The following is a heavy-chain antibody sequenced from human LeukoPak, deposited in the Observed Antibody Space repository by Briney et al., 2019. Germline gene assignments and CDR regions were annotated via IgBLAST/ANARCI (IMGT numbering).Heavy chain of an antibody. V-gene: IGHV6-1*01. CDR2: TYYRSKWYN. J-gene: IGHJ5*02. CDR1: GDSVSSNTAA. D-gene: IGHD6-13*01. Sequence: SQTLSLTCAISGDSVSSNTAAWSWIRQSPSRGLEWLGRTYYRSKWYNDYAVSVKSRITINPDTSKNQFSLKLSSVTAADTAVYYCAREQYSSSWYGQGNWFDPWGQGTLVTVSS. CDR3: AREQYSSSWYGQGNWFDP.